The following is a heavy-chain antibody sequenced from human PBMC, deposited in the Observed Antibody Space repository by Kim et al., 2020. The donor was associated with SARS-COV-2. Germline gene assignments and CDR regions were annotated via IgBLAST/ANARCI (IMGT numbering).Heavy chain of an antibody. CDR2: IKSKSESYAT. CDR3: TRLEKWSDAFDY. D-gene: IGHD1-1*01. V-gene: IGHV3-73*01. CDR1: GFTFSGSA. J-gene: IGHJ4*02. Sequence: GGSLRLSCEASGFTFSGSAIHWVRQTSGKGLEWVGRIKSKSESYATAYVASVKGRFTVYRDDSKNTAYLQMNSLKTEDTAVYVCTRLEKWSDAFDYWGQGTLLTVSS.